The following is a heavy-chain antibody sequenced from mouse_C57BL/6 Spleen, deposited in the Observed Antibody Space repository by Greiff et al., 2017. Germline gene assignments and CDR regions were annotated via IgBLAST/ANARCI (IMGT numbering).Heavy chain of an antibody. V-gene: IGHV1-69*01. CDR2: IDPSDSYT. CDR3: ASQTGTSPYFDY. Sequence: VQLQQPGAELVMPGASVKLSCKASGYTFTSYWMHWVKQRPGQGLEWIGEIDPSDSYTNYNQKFKGKSTLTVDKSSSTAYMQLSSLTSEDSAVYYCASQTGTSPYFDYWGQGTTLTVSS. D-gene: IGHD4-1*01. CDR1: GYTFTSYW. J-gene: IGHJ2*01.